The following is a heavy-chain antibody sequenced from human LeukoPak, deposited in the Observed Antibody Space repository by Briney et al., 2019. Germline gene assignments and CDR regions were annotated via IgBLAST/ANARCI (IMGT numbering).Heavy chain of an antibody. D-gene: IGHD3-22*01. J-gene: IGHJ4*02. V-gene: IGHV3-23*01. CDR3: AKGYDSSGYYLLFDY. CDR1: GFTFSSYG. CDR2: ISGSGGST. Sequence: GGTLRLSCAASGFTFSSYGMSWVRQAPGKGLEWVSAISGSGGSTYYADSVKGRFTISRDNSKNTLYLQMNSLRAEDTAVYYCAKGYDSSGYYLLFDYWGQGTLVTVSS.